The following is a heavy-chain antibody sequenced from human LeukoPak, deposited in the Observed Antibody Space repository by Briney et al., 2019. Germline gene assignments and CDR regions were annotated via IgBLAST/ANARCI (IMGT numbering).Heavy chain of an antibody. CDR3: ARGRFLEWTTHYHFDY. CDR2: INPNSGGT. D-gene: IGHD3-3*01. J-gene: IGHJ4*02. Sequence: ASVKVSCKASGYTFTGYYMHWVRQAPGQGLEWMGWINPNSGGTNYAQKFQGRVTVTRDTSISTAFMELSRLRFDDTAVYYCARGRFLEWTTHYHFDYWGQGALVTVSS. V-gene: IGHV1-2*02. CDR1: GYTFTGYY.